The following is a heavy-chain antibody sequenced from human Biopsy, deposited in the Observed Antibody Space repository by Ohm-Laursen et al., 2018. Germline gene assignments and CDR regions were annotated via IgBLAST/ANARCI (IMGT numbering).Heavy chain of an antibody. J-gene: IGHJ6*02. Sequence: PSVNASCTASRYTFTGYYLHSVRQAPGQGLEWMGWINPDNVGTIHAQKFQGRVTVTRDTSISTAYVEVTSLRSDDTAVYYCVRARGGGATWGMDVWGQGTTVTVSS. CDR3: VRARGGGATWGMDV. D-gene: IGHD3-16*01. CDR2: INPDNVGT. CDR1: RYTFTGYY. V-gene: IGHV1-2*02.